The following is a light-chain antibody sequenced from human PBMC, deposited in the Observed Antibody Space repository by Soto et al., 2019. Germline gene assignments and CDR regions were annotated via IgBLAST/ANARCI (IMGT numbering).Light chain of an antibody. J-gene: IGKJ2*01. CDR1: QSVSSSY. Sequence: EIVLTQSPGTLSLSPGERATLSCRASQSVSSSYLAWYQQKPGQAPRLLIYGASSRATGIPDKFSGSGSGTDFTLTIGRLEPEDFVVYYCQQYGGSPPYSFGQGTKLEIK. CDR3: QQYGGSPPYS. V-gene: IGKV3-20*01. CDR2: GAS.